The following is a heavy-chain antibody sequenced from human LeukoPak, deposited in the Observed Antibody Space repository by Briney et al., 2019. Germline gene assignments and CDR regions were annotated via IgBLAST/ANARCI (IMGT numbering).Heavy chain of an antibody. CDR2: INHSGST. V-gene: IGHV4-34*01. Sequence: SETLSLTCAVYGGSFSVYYWSWIRQPPGKGLEWIGEINHSGSTNYNPSLKSRVTISVDTSKNQFSLKLSSVTAADTAVYYCASRSLIRGAVWGKGTTVTVSS. D-gene: IGHD3-10*01. CDR3: ASRSLIRGAV. CDR1: GGSFSVYY. J-gene: IGHJ6*04.